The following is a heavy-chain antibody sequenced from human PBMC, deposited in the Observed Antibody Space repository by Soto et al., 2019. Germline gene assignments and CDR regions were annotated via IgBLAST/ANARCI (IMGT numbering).Heavy chain of an antibody. Sequence: LESGGGLVQPGGSLRLSCAGSGFIFSSCAMSWVRQAPGKGLEWVSAISGSGTDTYYADLVKGRFTSSRDNSRITLFLQLNGVRADDTAVYYCAKLEISPDYYYLYALDVWGQGTGVTVSS. V-gene: IGHV3-23*01. CDR3: AKLEISPDYYYLYALDV. CDR1: GFIFSSCA. CDR2: ISGSGTDT. J-gene: IGHJ6*02.